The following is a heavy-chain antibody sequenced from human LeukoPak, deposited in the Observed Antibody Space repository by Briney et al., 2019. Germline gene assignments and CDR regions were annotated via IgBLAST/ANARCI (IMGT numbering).Heavy chain of an antibody. CDR1: GGSISSYY. V-gene: IGHV4-4*07. D-gene: IGHD3-10*01. J-gene: IGHJ5*02. Sequence: PSETLSLTCTVSGGSISSYYWSWIWQPAGKGLEWIGRIYTSGSTNYNPSLKSRVTMSVDTSKNQFSLKLSSVTAADTAVYYCARDLTYYYGSGSRRYRYNWFDPWGQGTLVTVSS. CDR3: ARDLTYYYGSGSRRYRYNWFDP. CDR2: IYTSGST.